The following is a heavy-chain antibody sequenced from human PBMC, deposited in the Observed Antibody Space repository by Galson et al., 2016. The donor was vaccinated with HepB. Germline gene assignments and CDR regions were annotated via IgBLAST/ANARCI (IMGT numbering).Heavy chain of an antibody. J-gene: IGHJ5*02. CDR1: GGSLNRSSFY. CDR2: IFYNVSPHRNSSVST. CDR3: SRGKPSDGGADH. V-gene: IGHV4-39*01. D-gene: IGHD1-14*01. Sequence: SETLSLTCVVSGGSLNRSSFYWGWIRQPPGKGLEWMGSIFYNVSPHRNSSVSTHYNPSLKSRVSISGDPSKNQFSLTLSPATAADTGIYFCSRGKPSDGGADHWGQGTLVSVSS.